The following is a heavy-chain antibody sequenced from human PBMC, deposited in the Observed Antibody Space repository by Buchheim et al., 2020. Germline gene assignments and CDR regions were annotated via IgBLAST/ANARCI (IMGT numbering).Heavy chain of an antibody. CDR2: INHSGST. Sequence: QVQLQQWGAGLLKPSETLSLTCAVYGGSFSGYYWSWIRQPPGKGLEWIGEINHSGSTNYNPSLKRRVTISVDTSKNQFSLKLSSVTAADTAVYYCARMVNSRDSFDDYDSSGYLPNDYWGQGTL. CDR3: ARMVNSRDSFDDYDSSGYLPNDY. V-gene: IGHV4-34*01. D-gene: IGHD3-22*01. J-gene: IGHJ4*02. CDR1: GGSFSGYY.